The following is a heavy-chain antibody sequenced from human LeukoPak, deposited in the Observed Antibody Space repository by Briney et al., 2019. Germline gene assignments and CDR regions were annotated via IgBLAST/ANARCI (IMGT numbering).Heavy chain of an antibody. CDR2: IIPIFGTA. V-gene: IGHV1-69*13. D-gene: IGHD2-21*02. J-gene: IGHJ4*02. CDR1: GGTFSSYA. Sequence: ASLKVSCKASGGTFSSYAISWVRQAPGQGLEWMGGIIPIFGTANYAQKFQGRVTITADESTSTAYMELSSLRSEDTAVYYCARVLAYCGGDCYIDYWGQGTLVTVSS. CDR3: ARVLAYCGGDCYIDY.